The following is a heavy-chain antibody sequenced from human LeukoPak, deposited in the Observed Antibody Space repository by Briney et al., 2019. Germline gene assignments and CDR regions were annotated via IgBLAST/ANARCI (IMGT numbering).Heavy chain of an antibody. CDR2: ISSSGSTI. Sequence: GGSLRLSCAASGSTFSSYEMNWVRQAPGKGLEGVSYISSSGSTIYYADSVKGRFTISRDNAKNSLYLQMNSLTAEDTAVYYCARLYDSSGMGTWGQGTLVTVSS. CDR1: GSTFSSYE. V-gene: IGHV3-48*03. D-gene: IGHD3-22*01. J-gene: IGHJ5*02. CDR3: ARLYDSSGMGT.